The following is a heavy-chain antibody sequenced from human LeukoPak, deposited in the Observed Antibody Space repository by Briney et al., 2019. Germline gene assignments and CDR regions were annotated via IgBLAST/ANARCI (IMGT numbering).Heavy chain of an antibody. J-gene: IGHJ4*02. D-gene: IGHD2-15*01. CDR2: IRYDGSNK. CDR3: AREQSGGRWYDF. Sequence: PGGSLRLSCAASGFTFSSYGMHWVRQAPGKGLEWVAFIRYDGSNKYYADSVKGRFTISRDNAKNSLYLQMDSLRAEDTAIYYCAREQSGGRWYDFWGQGTLVTVSS. CDR1: GFTFSSYG. V-gene: IGHV3-30*02.